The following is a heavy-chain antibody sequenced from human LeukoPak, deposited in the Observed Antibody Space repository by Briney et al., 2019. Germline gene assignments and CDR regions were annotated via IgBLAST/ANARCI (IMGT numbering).Heavy chain of an antibody. Sequence: SVKVSCKASGGTFSSYAISWVRQAPGQGLEWMGGIIPIFGTANYAQKFQGRVTITADEYTSTAYMELSSLRSEDTAVYYCARIAAGYSGYDGGDYWGQGTLVTVSS. CDR1: GGTFSSYA. CDR2: IIPIFGTA. CDR3: ARIAAGYSGYDGGDY. D-gene: IGHD5-12*01. V-gene: IGHV1-69*13. J-gene: IGHJ4*02.